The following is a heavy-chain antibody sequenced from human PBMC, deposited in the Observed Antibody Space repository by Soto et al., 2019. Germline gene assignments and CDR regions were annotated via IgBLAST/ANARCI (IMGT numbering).Heavy chain of an antibody. CDR3: ARDKGIAVAGTGGMDV. Sequence: GGSLRLSCAASGFTFSSYAMHWVRQAPGKGLEWVAVISYDGSNKYYADSVKGRFTISRDNSKNTLYLQMNSLRAEDTAVYYCARDKGIAVAGTGGMDVWGQGTTVTVSS. J-gene: IGHJ6*02. CDR2: ISYDGSNK. V-gene: IGHV3-30-3*01. D-gene: IGHD6-19*01. CDR1: GFTFSSYA.